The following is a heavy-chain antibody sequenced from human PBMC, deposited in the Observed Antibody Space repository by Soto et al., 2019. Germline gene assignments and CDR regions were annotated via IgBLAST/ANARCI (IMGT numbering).Heavy chain of an antibody. CDR2: IYPGDSDT. J-gene: IGHJ4*02. D-gene: IGHD6-19*01. CDR3: ARRFGSGWVDNFDY. Sequence: GASLKFSCKGSGYSFTCYWIGWVRQLPGKGLEWMGIIYPGDSDTRYSPSFQGQVTISADKSISTAYLQWSSLKASDTAMYYCARRFGSGWVDNFDYWGQGTLVTVSS. V-gene: IGHV5-51*01. CDR1: GYSFTCYW.